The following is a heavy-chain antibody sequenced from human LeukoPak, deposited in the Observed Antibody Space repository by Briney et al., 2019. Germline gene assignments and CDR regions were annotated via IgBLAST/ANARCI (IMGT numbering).Heavy chain of an antibody. Sequence: ASVKVSCKASGYTFTSYGISWVRQAPGQGLEWMGWISAYNGNTNYAQKLQGRVTMTTDTSTSTAYMELRSLRSDDTAVYYCARSKAGYYGSGSPPYYGMDVWGQGTTVTVSS. D-gene: IGHD3-10*01. CDR1: GYTFTSYG. J-gene: IGHJ6*02. V-gene: IGHV1-18*01. CDR2: ISAYNGNT. CDR3: ARSKAGYYGSGSPPYYGMDV.